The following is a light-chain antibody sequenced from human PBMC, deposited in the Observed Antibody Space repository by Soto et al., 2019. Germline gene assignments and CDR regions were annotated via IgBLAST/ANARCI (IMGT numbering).Light chain of an antibody. V-gene: IGLV2-14*01. CDR3: SSYTSSSTLV. J-gene: IGLJ1*01. Sequence: QSVLTQPASVSGSPGQSITISCTGTSSDVGGYNYVSWYQQHPGKAPKLMIYEVSNRPSGVSNRFSGSKSGNTASLTISGLQAEEEADYYCSSYTSSSTLVFGTGTRSP. CDR2: EVS. CDR1: SSDVGGYNY.